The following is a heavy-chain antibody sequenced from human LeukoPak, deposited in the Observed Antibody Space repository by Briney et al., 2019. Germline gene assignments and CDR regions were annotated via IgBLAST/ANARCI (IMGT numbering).Heavy chain of an antibody. J-gene: IGHJ4*02. Sequence: QPGGSLRLSCAASGFTFSSYGMTWVRQAPGKGLEWVGFIRYDGSNEYYADSVKGRFTISRDNAKNSLYLQMNSLRAEDTAVYYCARLRGSGSYCIDYWGQGTLVTVSS. V-gene: IGHV3-33*08. CDR1: GFTFSSYG. CDR2: IRYDGSNE. CDR3: ARLRGSGSYCIDY. D-gene: IGHD3-10*01.